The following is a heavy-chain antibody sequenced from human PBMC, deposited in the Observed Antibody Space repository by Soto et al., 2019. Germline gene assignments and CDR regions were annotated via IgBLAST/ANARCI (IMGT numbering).Heavy chain of an antibody. CDR2: IDPSDSQT. V-gene: IGHV5-10-1*01. CDR3: ARQIYDSDTGPNFQYYYDS. Sequence: PGESLKISWKGSGYSFAGYWITWVRQKPGKGLEWMGRIDPSDSQTYYSPSFRGHVTISVTKSITAVFLPWISLRASDTAMYYCARQIYDSDTGPNFQYYYDSWGQGTPVTVSS. D-gene: IGHD3-22*01. J-gene: IGHJ4*02. CDR1: GYSFAGYW.